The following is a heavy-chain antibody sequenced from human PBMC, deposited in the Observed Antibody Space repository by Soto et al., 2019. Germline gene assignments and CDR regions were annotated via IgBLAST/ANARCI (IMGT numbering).Heavy chain of an antibody. V-gene: IGHV4-34*01. CDR1: GGSFSGYY. CDR3: ASSHGRPLFRQIMVRRSGGMDV. CDR2: INHSGST. D-gene: IGHD3-10*01. J-gene: IGHJ6*02. Sequence: SETLSLTCAVYGGSFSGYYWSWIRQPPGKGLEWIGEINHSGSTNYNPSLKSRVTISVDTSKNQFSLKLSSVTAADTAVYYCASSHGRPLFRQIMVRRSGGMDVWGQGTTVTVSS.